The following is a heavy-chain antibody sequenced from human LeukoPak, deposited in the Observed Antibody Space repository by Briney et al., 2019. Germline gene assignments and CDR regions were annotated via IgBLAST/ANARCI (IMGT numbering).Heavy chain of an antibody. J-gene: IGHJ3*02. CDR3: TRDNPYSESLAADDAFDI. Sequence: PGGSLRLSCAASGFTFSTYSMHWVRQAPGKGLEWVSSISSSSYIYYADSVKGRFTISRDNAKNSLYLQMNSLRAEDTAVYYCTRDNPYSESLAADDAFDIWGQGTMVTVSS. V-gene: IGHV3-21*01. CDR2: ISSSSYI. D-gene: IGHD1-26*01. CDR1: GFTFSTYS.